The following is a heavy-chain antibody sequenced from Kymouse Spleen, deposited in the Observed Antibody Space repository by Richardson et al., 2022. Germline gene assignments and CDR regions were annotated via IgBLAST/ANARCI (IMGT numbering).Heavy chain of an antibody. CDR2: IKSKTDGGTT. CDR1: GFTFSNAW. V-gene: IGHV3-15*01. CDR3: TTRYFDWSYYYYYGMDV. D-gene: IGHD3-9*01. J-gene: IGHJ6*02. Sequence: EVQLVESGGGLVKPGGSLRLSCAASGFTFSNAWMSWVRQAPGKGLEWVGRIKSKTDGGTTDYAAPVKGRFTISRDDSKNTLYLQMNSLKTEDTAVYYCTTRYFDWSYYYYYGMDVWGQGTTVTVSS.